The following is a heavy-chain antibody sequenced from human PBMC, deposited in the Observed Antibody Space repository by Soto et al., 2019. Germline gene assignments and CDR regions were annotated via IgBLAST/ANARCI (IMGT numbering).Heavy chain of an antibody. D-gene: IGHD3-10*02. CDR3: ARVGPCGPYYYVRSSYTLENSLDP. Sequence: PSETLSLTCAVSGYSISSGSNWCWLRQPTGKGLEWIGSIYHGRSTYYQPSLNSLVTLSIDMTNNPVSLILNSVTTEDTAVYYCARVGPCGPYYYVRSSYTLENSLDPCGHGPLVTVSS. CDR2: IYHGRST. J-gene: IGHJ5*02. V-gene: IGHV4-38-2*01. CDR1: GYSISSGSN.